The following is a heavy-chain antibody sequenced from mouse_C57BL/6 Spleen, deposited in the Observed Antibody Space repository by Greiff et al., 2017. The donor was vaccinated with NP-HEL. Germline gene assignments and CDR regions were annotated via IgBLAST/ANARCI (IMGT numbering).Heavy chain of an antibody. CDR2: IYPGSGST. CDR1: GYTFTSYW. Sequence: QVQLQQPGAELVKPGASVKMSCKASGYTFTSYWITWVKQRPGQGLEWIGDIYPGSGSTNYNEKFKSKATLTVDTSSSTAYMQLSSLTSEDSAVYYCARREVAYYYGSSYFDYWGQGTTLTVSS. J-gene: IGHJ2*01. D-gene: IGHD1-1*01. V-gene: IGHV1-55*01. CDR3: ARREVAYYYGSSYFDY.